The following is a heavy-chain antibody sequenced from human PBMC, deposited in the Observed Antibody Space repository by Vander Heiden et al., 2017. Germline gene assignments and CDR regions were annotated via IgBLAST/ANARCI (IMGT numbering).Heavy chain of an antibody. CDR1: GGTFSSYA. D-gene: IGHD3-10*01. J-gene: IGHJ5*02. V-gene: IGHV1-69*01. Sequence: QEQLVQAWAEVQHPGASGKVSCKASGGTFSSYASSRGRQAPGQGLEWMGVIITILCTANDDQKFQGRVTITEDESTSTDYMELSSMRSEDKDAYYCERTRVRGLLWFGEGFDPWGQGTLVTVSS. CDR2: IITILCTA. CDR3: ERTRVRGLLWFGEGFDP.